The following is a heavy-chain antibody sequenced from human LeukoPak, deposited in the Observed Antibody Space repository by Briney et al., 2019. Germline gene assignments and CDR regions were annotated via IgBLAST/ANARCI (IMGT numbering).Heavy chain of an antibody. J-gene: IGHJ4*02. Sequence: SETLSLTCAVSGGSISSGGYSWSWIRQPPGKGLEWIGYIYHSGSTYYNPSLKSRVTISVDRSKNQFSLKLSSVTAADTAVYYCASLLSGSYFAYWGQGTLVTVSS. CDR1: GGSISSGGYS. CDR2: IYHSGST. V-gene: IGHV4-30-2*01. D-gene: IGHD1-26*01. CDR3: ASLLSGSYFAY.